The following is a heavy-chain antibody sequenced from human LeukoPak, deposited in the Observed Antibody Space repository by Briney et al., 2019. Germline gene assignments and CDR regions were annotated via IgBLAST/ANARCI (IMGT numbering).Heavy chain of an antibody. CDR2: MSPKSGLT. J-gene: IGHJ4*02. D-gene: IGHD3-16*01. CDR1: GYTFANYD. V-gene: IGHV1-8*01. CDR3: ARLHPGDN. Sequence: ASVKVSCKASGYTFANYDINWARQATGQGLEWMGWMSPKSGLTGSAQKFQGRVAMTWNTSISTAYMELSSLTSDDTAMYYCARLHPGDNWGRGTLVTVSS.